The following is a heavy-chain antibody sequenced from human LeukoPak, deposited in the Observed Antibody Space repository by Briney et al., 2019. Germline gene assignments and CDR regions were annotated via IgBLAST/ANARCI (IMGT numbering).Heavy chain of an antibody. V-gene: IGHV1-18*01. CDR2: IRAYNGNT. J-gene: IGHJ3*02. Sequence: VASVKVSCKASGYTFTSYDINWVRQATGQGLEWMGWIRAYNGNTNYAQKLQGRVTMTTDTSTSTGYMELRSLRSDDTAVYYCARDTLFDTYSYYYDSSGYRLYAFDIWGQGTMVTVSS. D-gene: IGHD3-22*01. CDR1: GYTFTSYD. CDR3: ARDTLFDTYSYYYDSSGYRLYAFDI.